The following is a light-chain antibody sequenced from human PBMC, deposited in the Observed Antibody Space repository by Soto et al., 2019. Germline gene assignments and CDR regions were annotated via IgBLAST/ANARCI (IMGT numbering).Light chain of an antibody. V-gene: IGKV1-9*01. CDR3: QQLNSYPLT. Sequence: DIQLTQSPSFLSASVGDRVTITCRASQGISNYLAWVQRKPGKAPKLLISTASTFQSGVPSRFRGSGSGTEFTLTISSMQPEDFTTYYCQQLNSYPLTFGGGTKVEIK. CDR1: QGISNY. CDR2: TAS. J-gene: IGKJ4*01.